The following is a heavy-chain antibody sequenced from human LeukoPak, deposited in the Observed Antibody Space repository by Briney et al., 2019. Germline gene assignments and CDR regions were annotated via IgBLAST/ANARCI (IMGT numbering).Heavy chain of an antibody. Sequence: PGGSLRLSCAASGFTFSSYAMHWVRQAPGKGLEWVAVISYDGSNKYYADSVKGRFTISRDNSKNTPYLQMNSLRAEDTAVYYCARDSMIVVVNDAFDIWGQGTMVTVSS. CDR3: ARDSMIVVVNDAFDI. V-gene: IGHV3-30-3*01. J-gene: IGHJ3*02. D-gene: IGHD3-22*01. CDR1: GFTFSSYA. CDR2: ISYDGSNK.